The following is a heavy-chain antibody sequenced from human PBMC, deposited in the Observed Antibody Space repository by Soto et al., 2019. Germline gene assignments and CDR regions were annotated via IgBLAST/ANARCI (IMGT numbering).Heavy chain of an antibody. CDR1: GYTFTGYY. CDR3: ARGGIVVVPADFSWFAP. V-gene: IGHV1-2*04. D-gene: IGHD2-2*01. CDR2: INPNSGGT. Sequence: QVQLVQSGAEVKKPGASVKVSCKASGYTFTGYYMHWVRQAPGQGLESMGWINPNSGGTNYAQKFKGLVTMTTDTSISTAYMELSRLISDDTAVYYCARGGIVVVPADFSWFAPWVQGTLVTVSS. J-gene: IGHJ5*02.